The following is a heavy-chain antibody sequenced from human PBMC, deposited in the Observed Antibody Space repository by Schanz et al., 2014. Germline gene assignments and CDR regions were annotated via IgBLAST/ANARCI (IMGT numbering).Heavy chain of an antibody. CDR3: AKGRFGELSAFDI. CDR2: LSEGGGGT. V-gene: IGHV3-23*04. CDR1: GFTFSNYW. D-gene: IGHD3-10*01. Sequence: GQLVESGGGLVQPGGSLRLSCAASGFTFSNYWMHWVRQAPGKGLEWVSALSEGGGGTHYADSVRGRFTISSDSSKNTLYLQMNSLRAEDTAVYYCAKGRFGELSAFDIWGQGTMVTVSS. J-gene: IGHJ3*02.